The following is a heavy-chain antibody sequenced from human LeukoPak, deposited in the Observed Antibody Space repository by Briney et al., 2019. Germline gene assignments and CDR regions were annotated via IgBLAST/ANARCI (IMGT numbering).Heavy chain of an antibody. J-gene: IGHJ4*02. CDR3: ARVGSRSSGYDY. CDR2: IIPILGIA. Sequence: GASVKVSCKASGYTFTTYGISWVRQAPGQGLEWMGRIIPILGIANYAQKFQGRVTITADKSTSTAYMELSSLRSEDTAVYYCARVGSRSSGYDYWGQGTLVTVSS. CDR1: GYTFTTYG. V-gene: IGHV1-69*04. D-gene: IGHD5-12*01.